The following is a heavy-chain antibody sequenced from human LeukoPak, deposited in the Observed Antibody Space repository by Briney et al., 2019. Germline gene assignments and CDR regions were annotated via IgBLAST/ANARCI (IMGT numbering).Heavy chain of an antibody. CDR1: GGSIGYVY. CDR3: ARVRGSSGSYEYYHYMDV. V-gene: IGHV4-4*07. D-gene: IGHD1-26*01. CDR2: IYTSGST. Sequence: SETRSLTCTVSGGSIGYVYWSWIRQPAGKGLEWIGRIYTSGSTNYNPSLKSRVTMSVDTSKKQFSLKLSSVTAADTAVYYCARVRGSSGSYEYYHYMDVWGKGTTVTISS. J-gene: IGHJ6*03.